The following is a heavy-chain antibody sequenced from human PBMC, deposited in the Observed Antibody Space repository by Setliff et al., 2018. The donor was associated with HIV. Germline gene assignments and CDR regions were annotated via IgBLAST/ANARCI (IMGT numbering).Heavy chain of an antibody. V-gene: IGHV4-30-4*08. Sequence: PSETLSLTCTVSGGSFSSGDYSWTWLRQPPGKGLEWIGFIFYSGSPHQTPSLKSRVTISVDSSKNHFSLILSSVTAADTAVYFCARILGSHYYYGMDVWGPGTTVTVSS. CDR3: ARILGSHYYYGMDV. CDR2: IFYSGSP. D-gene: IGHD6-19*01. CDR1: GGSFSSGDYS. J-gene: IGHJ6*02.